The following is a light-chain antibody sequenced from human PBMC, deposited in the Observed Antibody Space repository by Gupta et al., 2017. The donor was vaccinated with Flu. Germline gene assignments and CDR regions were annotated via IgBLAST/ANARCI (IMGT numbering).Light chain of an antibody. CDR3: AAWDDSLSGLYV. CDR2: RNN. V-gene: IGLV1-47*01. Sequence: VTISCSGSSSNIGSNYVYWYQQLPGTAPKLLIYRNNQRPSGVPDRFSGSKSGTSASLAISGLRSEDEADYYCAAWDDSLSGLYVFGTGTKVTVL. CDR1: SSNIGSNY. J-gene: IGLJ1*01.